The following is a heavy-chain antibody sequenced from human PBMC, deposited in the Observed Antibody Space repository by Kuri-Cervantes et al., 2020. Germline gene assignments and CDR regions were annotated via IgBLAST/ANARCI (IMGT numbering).Heavy chain of an antibody. CDR1: GYTFTGYY. D-gene: IGHD3-9*01. Sequence: ASVKVSCKASGYTFTGYYMHWVRQAPGQGLEWMGWINPNSGGTNYAQKFQGRVTMTRDTSISTAYMELSSLRSEDTAVYYCATVKAYYDILTGYYSENYYFDYWGQGTLVTVSS. CDR3: ATVKAYYDILTGYYSENYYFDY. CDR2: INPNSGGT. V-gene: IGHV1-2*02. J-gene: IGHJ4*02.